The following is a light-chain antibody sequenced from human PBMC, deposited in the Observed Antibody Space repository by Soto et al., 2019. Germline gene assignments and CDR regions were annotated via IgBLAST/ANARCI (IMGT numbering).Light chain of an antibody. CDR2: AAS. Sequence: DIQMTQSPSSLSASCGDRVTITCRESQGSGVYLAWLQQKPGNAPNLLIYAASTLQSGVPSRFSGSGSGTYFTLTISSLQPEDVATDYCQKYNSAPLAFGGGTKVEIK. V-gene: IGKV1-27*01. J-gene: IGKJ4*01. CDR3: QKYNSAPLA. CDR1: QGSGVY.